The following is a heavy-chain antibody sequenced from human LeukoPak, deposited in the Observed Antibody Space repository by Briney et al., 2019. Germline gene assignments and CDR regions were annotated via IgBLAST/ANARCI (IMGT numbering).Heavy chain of an antibody. CDR3: ARDRYGMDV. CDR2: IYHSGST. CDR1: GGSISSGYY. Sequence: SETLSLTCTVSGGSISSGYYWSWIRQPPGKGLEWIGYIYHSGSTYYNPSLKSRVTISVDRSKNQFSLQLSSVTAADTAVYYCARDRYGMDVWGQGTTVTVSS. J-gene: IGHJ6*02. V-gene: IGHV4-30-2*01.